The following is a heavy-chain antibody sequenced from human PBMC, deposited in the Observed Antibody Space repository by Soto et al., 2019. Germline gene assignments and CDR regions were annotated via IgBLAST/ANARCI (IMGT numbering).Heavy chain of an antibody. J-gene: IGHJ3*02. CDR2: IIPIFGTA. D-gene: IGHD2-2*01. CDR3: AIKFDIVVVPAAISAAFDI. Sequence: SVMVSGKASGGTFSSDAISWVRQAPGQGLEWIGGIIPIFGTANYAQKFQGRVTITADESKSTAYMELSSLRSEDTAVYYCAIKFDIVVVPAAISAAFDIWGQATMVTVSS. V-gene: IGHV1-69*13. CDR1: GGTFSSDA.